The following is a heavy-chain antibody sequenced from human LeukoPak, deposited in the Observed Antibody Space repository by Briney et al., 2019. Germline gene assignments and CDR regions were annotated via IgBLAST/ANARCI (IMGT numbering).Heavy chain of an antibody. CDR2: ISGSGGST. CDR1: GFTFSSYA. V-gene: IGHV3-23*01. CDR3: AKGTTADDYYDSSGDFDGFDY. D-gene: IGHD3-22*01. J-gene: IGHJ4*02. Sequence: PGGSLRLSCAASGFTFSSYAMSWVRQAPGKGLEWVSSISGSGGSTYYASSVKGLFTISRDNSKNTLYLQMTSRRAEDTAVYYCAKGTTADDYYDSSGDFDGFDYWGQGTLVTVSS.